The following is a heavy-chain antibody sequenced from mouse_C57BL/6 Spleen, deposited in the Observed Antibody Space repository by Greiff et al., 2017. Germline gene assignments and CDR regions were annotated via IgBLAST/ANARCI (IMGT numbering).Heavy chain of an antibody. Sequence: EVQLQESGGGLVQPKGSLKLSCAASGFSFNTYAMNWVRQAPGKGLEWVARIRSKSNNYATYYADSVKDRFTISRDDSESFIDLQMNNLKTEDTAMKYCVRQPIYCGSSYGYFDVWGTGTTVTVSS. CDR3: VRQPIYCGSSYGYFDV. CDR2: IRSKSNNYAT. CDR1: GFSFNTYA. D-gene: IGHD1-1*01. J-gene: IGHJ1*03. V-gene: IGHV10-1*01.